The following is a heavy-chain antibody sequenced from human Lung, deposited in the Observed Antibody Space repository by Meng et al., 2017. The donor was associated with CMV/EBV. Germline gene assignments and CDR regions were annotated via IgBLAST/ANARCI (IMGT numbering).Heavy chain of an antibody. J-gene: IGHJ4*02. CDR1: GYTFIDYH. CDR3: ARAIVKNGKRQFDY. Sequence: QVQLAQSGAEVKEPGASVKLSCKTSGYTFIDYHIHWVRQAPGQGLEWMGWISPYNGDTIYARDFQGWVTMTRDTSNRTLYMEVSRLRFDDTAVYYCARAIVKNGKRQFDYWGQGTRVTGYS. D-gene: IGHD1-1*01. CDR2: ISPYNGDT. V-gene: IGHV1-2*04.